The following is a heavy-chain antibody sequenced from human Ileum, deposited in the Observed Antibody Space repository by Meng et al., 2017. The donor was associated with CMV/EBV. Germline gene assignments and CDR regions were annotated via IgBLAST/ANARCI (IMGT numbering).Heavy chain of an antibody. D-gene: IGHD6-6*01. V-gene: IGHV4-34*01. CDR1: GGSFGDYY. CDR3: ARAQTNWIPLSIAARGEFDP. Sequence: VQFQRWGAGLLKPSATLSLTCVVHGGSFGDYYWSWIRQPPGKGLEWIGEINHSGSTNYNPSLKSRLIISVDTSKNQFSLRLSSVTAADTAVYYCARAQTNWIPLSIAARGEFDPWGQGILVTVSS. J-gene: IGHJ5*02. CDR2: INHSGST.